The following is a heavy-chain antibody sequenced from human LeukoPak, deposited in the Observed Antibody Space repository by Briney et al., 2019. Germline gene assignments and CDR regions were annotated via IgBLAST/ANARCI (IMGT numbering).Heavy chain of an antibody. CDR1: GNTFTSYD. J-gene: IGHJ4*02. CDR2: MNPNSGNT. CDR3: ARGGGTYSTSPHFDY. V-gene: IGHV1-8*01. Sequence: GASVKVSCKASGNTFTSYDINWVRQAPGQGLEWMGWMNPNSGNTGYAQKFQGRVTMTRNTSITTAYMELSGLRSEDTAVYYCARGGGTYSTSPHFDYWGQGTLVTVSS. D-gene: IGHD6-6*01.